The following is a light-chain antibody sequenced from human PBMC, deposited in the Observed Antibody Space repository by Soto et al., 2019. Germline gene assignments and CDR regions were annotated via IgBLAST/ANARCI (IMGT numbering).Light chain of an antibody. V-gene: IGLV2-14*01. Sequence: QSALTQPAFVYGSPGQSTTLSCTGTSSDVGGYNYVSWYQQHPGKVPKLMIYDVTYRPSEVSNRFSGSKSGNTASLTISGLQAEDEADYYCSSHTNTNTPVFGGGTKLTVL. CDR1: SSDVGGYNY. CDR2: DVT. CDR3: SSHTNTNTPV. J-gene: IGLJ2*01.